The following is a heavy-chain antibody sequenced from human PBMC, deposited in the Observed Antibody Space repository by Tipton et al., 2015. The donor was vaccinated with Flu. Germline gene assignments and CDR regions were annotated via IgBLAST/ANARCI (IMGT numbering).Heavy chain of an antibody. CDR1: GLTFSNYG. J-gene: IGHJ4*02. CDR3: AKRSRDKGVPMSDYFDY. Sequence: SGLTFSNYGMNWVRQAPGKGLEWVAVISSDGSYKYYADSVKGRFTISRDNSKNSVDLQINSLRVEDTAVYYCAKRSRDKGVPMSDYFDYWGQGTLVTVSS. D-gene: IGHD2-8*01. CDR2: ISSDGSYK. V-gene: IGHV3-30*18.